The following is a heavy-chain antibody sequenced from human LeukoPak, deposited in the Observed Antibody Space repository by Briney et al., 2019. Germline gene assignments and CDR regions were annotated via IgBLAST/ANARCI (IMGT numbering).Heavy chain of an antibody. CDR2: IIPIFGTA. Sequence: SVKVSCKASGGTFSSYAISWVRQAPGQGLEWMGGIIPIFGTANYAQKFQGRVTITADESTSTAYMELSSLRSEDTAVYYCAGGQGIQPTDAFDIWGQGTMVTVSS. D-gene: IGHD5-18*01. CDR3: AGGQGIQPTDAFDI. V-gene: IGHV1-69*13. CDR1: GGTFSSYA. J-gene: IGHJ3*02.